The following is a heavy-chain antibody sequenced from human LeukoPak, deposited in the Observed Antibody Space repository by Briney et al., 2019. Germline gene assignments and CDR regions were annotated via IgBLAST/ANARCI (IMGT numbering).Heavy chain of an antibody. CDR3: AKALDYGGNSGLDY. V-gene: IGHV3-9*01. J-gene: IGHJ4*02. D-gene: IGHD4-23*01. CDR1: GFTFDDHG. CDR2: ISWNSGSM. Sequence: GGSLRLSCAASGFTFDDHGMHWVRQAPGKGLEWVSGISWNSGSMGYADSVKGRFTISRDNAKNSLYLQMNSLRAEDTALYYCAKALDYGGNSGLDYWGQGTLVTVSS.